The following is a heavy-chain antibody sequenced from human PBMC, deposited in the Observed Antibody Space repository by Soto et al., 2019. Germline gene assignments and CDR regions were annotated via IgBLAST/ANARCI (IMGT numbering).Heavy chain of an antibody. CDR1: GGSISSYY. V-gene: IGHV4-59*01. CDR2: IYYSGST. Sequence: SETLSLTCTVSGGSISSYYWSWIRQPPGKGLEWIGYIYYSGSTNYNPSLKSRVTISVDTSENQFSLKLSSVTAADTAVYYCARGARDNDILTGDDYWGQGTLVTVSS. D-gene: IGHD3-9*01. CDR3: ARGARDNDILTGDDY. J-gene: IGHJ4*02.